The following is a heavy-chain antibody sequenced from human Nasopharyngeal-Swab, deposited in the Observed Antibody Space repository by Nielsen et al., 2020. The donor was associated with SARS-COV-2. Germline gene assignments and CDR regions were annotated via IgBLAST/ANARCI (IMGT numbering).Heavy chain of an antibody. CDR1: GFTFDDYA. V-gene: IGHV3-9*01. CDR2: VNWNSAAI. Sequence: SLKISCAASGFTFDDYAMHWVRQPPGKGLEWVSGVNWNSAAIHYADSVKGRFTISRDNAKNSLYLQMNSLRSEDTALYYCAKDVNSALVSGYGMDVGGRGTTVTVS. J-gene: IGHJ6*02. D-gene: IGHD5-18*01. CDR3: AKDVNSALVSGYGMDV.